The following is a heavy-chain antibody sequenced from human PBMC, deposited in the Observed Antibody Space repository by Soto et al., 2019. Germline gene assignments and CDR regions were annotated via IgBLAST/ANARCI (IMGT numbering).Heavy chain of an antibody. J-gene: IGHJ6*02. CDR2: INPNSGGT. Sequence: ASVKVSCKASGYTFTGYYMPWVRQAPGQGLEWMGWINPNSGGTNYAQKFQGRVTMTRDTSISTAYMELSRLRSDDTAVYYCARERSTVTTKAYYGMDVWGQGTTVTVS. CDR3: ARERSTVTTKAYYGMDV. V-gene: IGHV1-2*02. D-gene: IGHD4-17*01. CDR1: GYTFTGYY.